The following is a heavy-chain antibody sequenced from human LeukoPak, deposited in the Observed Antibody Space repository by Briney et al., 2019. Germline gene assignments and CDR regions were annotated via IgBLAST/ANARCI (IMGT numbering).Heavy chain of an antibody. CDR3: VRFALTSSLDH. CDR2: IYPGYSDA. Sequence: GESLKISCKISGYKLTNNWIGWVRQVPGNGLEAMGLIYPGYSDAKYSPSFQGQVTLSVDASISTAYLQLSGLRASDTAIYYCVRFALTSSLDHWGQGTLVTVSS. V-gene: IGHV5-51*01. D-gene: IGHD6-13*01. CDR1: GYKLTNNW. J-gene: IGHJ5*02.